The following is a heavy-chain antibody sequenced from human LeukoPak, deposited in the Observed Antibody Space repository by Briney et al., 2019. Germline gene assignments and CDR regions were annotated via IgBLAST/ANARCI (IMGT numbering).Heavy chain of an antibody. V-gene: IGHV3-53*01. CDR2: IYSGGST. CDR1: GFTVSSNY. CDR3: AGGIVLLWFGELPDAFDI. Sequence: PGGSLRLSCAASGFTVSSNYMSWVRQAPGKGLEWVSVIYSGGSTYYADSVKGRFTISRDNSKNTLYLQMNSLRAEDTAVYYCAGGIVLLWFGELPDAFDIWGQGTMVTVSS. J-gene: IGHJ3*02. D-gene: IGHD3-10*01.